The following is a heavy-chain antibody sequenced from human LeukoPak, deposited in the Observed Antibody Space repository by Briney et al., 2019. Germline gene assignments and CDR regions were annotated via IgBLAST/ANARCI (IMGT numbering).Heavy chain of an antibody. CDR3: ARVEYGSYYDSSGYPFDY. D-gene: IGHD3-22*01. V-gene: IGHV4-59*10. CDR2: IYTSGST. J-gene: IGHJ4*02. Sequence: SETLSLTCAVYGGSFSGYYWSWIRQPPGKGLEWIGRIYTSGSTNYSPSLKSRVTISVDTSKNQFSLKLSSVTAADTAVYYCARVEYGSYYDSSGYPFDYWGQGTLVTVSS. CDR1: GGSFSGYY.